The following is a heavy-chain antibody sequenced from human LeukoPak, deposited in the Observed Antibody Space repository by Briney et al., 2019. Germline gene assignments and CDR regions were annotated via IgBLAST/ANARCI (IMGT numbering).Heavy chain of an antibody. D-gene: IGHD4-17*01. J-gene: IGHJ4*02. CDR2: ISPTSAGT. V-gene: IGHV3-23*01. CDR3: ARDAGGAWPFDF. Sequence: GGSLRPSCVASGFAFSNTGMTWVRHAPGRGLEWVSTISPTSAGTHYLDSVKGRFTISRDNSKNTLSLEMNSIRADDAATYYCARDAGGAWPFDFWGQGTRVIVSS. CDR1: GFAFSNTG.